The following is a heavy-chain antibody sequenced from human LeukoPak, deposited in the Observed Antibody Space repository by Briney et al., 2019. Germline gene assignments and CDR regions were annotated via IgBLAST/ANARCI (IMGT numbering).Heavy chain of an antibody. CDR1: GYTFTSYY. CDR3: AREGSGYDLPDY. CDR2: INPSGGST. V-gene: IGHV1-46*01. D-gene: IGHD5-12*01. Sequence: ASVKVSCKASGYTFTSYYMHWVRQAPGQGLEWMGIINPSGGSTSYAQKFQGRVTMTRDTAKSTVYMELSSLRSEDTAVYYCAREGSGYDLPDYWGQGTLVTVSS. J-gene: IGHJ4*02.